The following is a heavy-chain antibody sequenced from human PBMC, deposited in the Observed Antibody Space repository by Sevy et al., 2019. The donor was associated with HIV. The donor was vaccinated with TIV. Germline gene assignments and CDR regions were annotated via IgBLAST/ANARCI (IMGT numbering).Heavy chain of an antibody. CDR2: IYKSGRT. CDR3: ARDHGHGGWLVDY. Sequence: SETLSLTCTVSGGSVSSGSYDWTWIRQPPGKGLEWIGYIYKSGRTNYNPSLKSRVTISVDTSKNQFSLKLSSVTAADTAVYYCARDHGHGGWLVDYWGQGTLVTVSS. D-gene: IGHD6-19*01. CDR1: GGSVSSGSYD. V-gene: IGHV4-61*01. J-gene: IGHJ4*02.